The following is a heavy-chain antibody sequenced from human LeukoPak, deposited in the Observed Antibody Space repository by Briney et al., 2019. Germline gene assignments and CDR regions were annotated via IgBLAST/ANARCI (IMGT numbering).Heavy chain of an antibody. CDR3: ARDAIYSSSWYFDY. CDR2: IYHSGST. CDR1: GGSISSGGYS. V-gene: IGHV4-30-2*01. Sequence: SETLSLTCAVSGGSISSGGYSWSWIRQPPGKGLEWIGYIYHSGSTYYNPSLKSRVTISVDRSKNQFSLKLSSVTAADTAVYYCARDAIYSSSWYFDYWGQGTLVTVSS. D-gene: IGHD6-13*01. J-gene: IGHJ4*02.